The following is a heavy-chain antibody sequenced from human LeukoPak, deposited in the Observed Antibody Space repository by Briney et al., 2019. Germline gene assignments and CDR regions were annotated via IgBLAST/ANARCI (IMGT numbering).Heavy chain of an antibody. CDR2: IYYSGST. J-gene: IGHJ6*03. CDR3: ARIRITMVRGVISSYYYYYMDV. Sequence: SETLSLTCTVSGGSISSSSYYWGWIRQPPGKGLEWIGSIYYSGSTYYNPSLKSRVTISVDTSKNQFSLELSSVTAADTAVYYCARIRITMVRGVISSYYYYYMDVWGKGTTVTISS. CDR1: GGSISSSSYY. V-gene: IGHV4-39*07. D-gene: IGHD3-10*01.